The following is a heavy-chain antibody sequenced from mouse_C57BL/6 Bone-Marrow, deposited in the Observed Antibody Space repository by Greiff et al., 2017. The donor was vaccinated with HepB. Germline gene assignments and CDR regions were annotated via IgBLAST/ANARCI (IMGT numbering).Heavy chain of an antibody. CDR2: IWSGGST. Sequence: QVQLKQSGPGLVQPSQSLSITCTVSGFSLTSYGVHWVRQSPGKGLAWLGVIWSGGSTDYNAAFISRLSISKDNSKSQVFFKMNSLQADDTAIYYCAGSYGGFAYWGQGTLVTVSA. CDR3: AGSYGGFAY. D-gene: IGHD1-1*02. V-gene: IGHV2-2*01. CDR1: GFSLTSYG. J-gene: IGHJ3*01.